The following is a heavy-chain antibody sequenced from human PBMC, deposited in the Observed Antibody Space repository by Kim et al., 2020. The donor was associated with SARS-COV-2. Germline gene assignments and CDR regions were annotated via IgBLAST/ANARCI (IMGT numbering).Heavy chain of an antibody. J-gene: IGHJ6*02. V-gene: IGHV3-33*05. Sequence: GGSLRLSCAASGFTFSSYGMHWVRQAPGKGLEWVAVISYDGSNKYYADSVKGRFTISRDNSKNTLYLQMNSLRAEDTAVYYCARGIVVVPAASGVGDYYYGMDVWGQGTTVTVSS. CDR1: GFTFSSYG. D-gene: IGHD2-2*01. CDR2: ISYDGSNK. CDR3: ARGIVVVPAASGVGDYYYGMDV.